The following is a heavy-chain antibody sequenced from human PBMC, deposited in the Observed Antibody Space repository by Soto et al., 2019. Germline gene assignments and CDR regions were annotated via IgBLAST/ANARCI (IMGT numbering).Heavy chain of an antibody. J-gene: IGHJ4*02. Sequence: EVQLVESGGGLVQPGGSLRLSCAASGFTFSTYWMSWVRQAPGKGLEWVANIKQDGSHKFYVDSVKGRFTMSRDNAKNSLYLQMSSLRAEDTAVYYCARGSSVYDISGYAFDYWGQGSLVTVSS. V-gene: IGHV3-7*01. D-gene: IGHD5-12*01. CDR3: ARGSSVYDISGYAFDY. CDR1: GFTFSTYW. CDR2: IKQDGSHK.